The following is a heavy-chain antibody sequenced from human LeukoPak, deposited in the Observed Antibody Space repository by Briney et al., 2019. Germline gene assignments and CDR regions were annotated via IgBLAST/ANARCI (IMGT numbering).Heavy chain of an antibody. V-gene: IGHV4-4*02. CDR3: ARESSGYVWESDY. D-gene: IGHD3-22*01. CDR2: INHSGST. Sequence: SGTLSLTCAVSGDSISSNYWWSWVRQSPGKGLEWIGEINHSGSTNYNPSLKSRVTISVDTSKNQFSLKLSSVTAADTAVYYCARESSGYVWESDYWGQGTLVTVSS. CDR1: GDSISSNYW. J-gene: IGHJ4*02.